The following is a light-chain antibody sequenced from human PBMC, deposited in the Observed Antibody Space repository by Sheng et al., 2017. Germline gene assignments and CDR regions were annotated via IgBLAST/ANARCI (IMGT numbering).Light chain of an antibody. CDR2: AAS. V-gene: IGKV1-12*01. CDR3: QQADSFPLT. CDR1: QDINIF. Sequence: DIQMTQSPSAMSASVGDRVTITCRASQDINIFVGWFQQKPGEVPKLLIYAASSTLQSGVPSRFSGSGSGTDFTLTISSLQPEDCATYYCQQADSFPLTFGGGTKVEIK. J-gene: IGKJ4*01.